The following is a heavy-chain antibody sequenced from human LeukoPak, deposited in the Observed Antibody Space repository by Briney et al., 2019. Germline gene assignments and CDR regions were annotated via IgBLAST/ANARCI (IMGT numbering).Heavy chain of an antibody. Sequence: ASGKCSCTASGDTFTSCDINWVREATGQGLEWMGWMNPNSGNTGYAQKFQGRVTMTRNTSISTAYMELSSLRSEDTAVYYCARDYDFWSGLFDPWGQGTLVTVSS. D-gene: IGHD3-3*01. CDR1: GDTFTSCD. CDR2: MNPNSGNT. V-gene: IGHV1-8*01. CDR3: ARDYDFWSGLFDP. J-gene: IGHJ5*02.